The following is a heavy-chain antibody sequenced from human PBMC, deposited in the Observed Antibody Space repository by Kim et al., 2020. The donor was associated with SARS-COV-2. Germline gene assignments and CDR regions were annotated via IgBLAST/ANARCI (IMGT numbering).Heavy chain of an antibody. V-gene: IGHV3-23*01. CDR2: ISGSAGRT. CDR3: AKGKYFDNNDYYSYTYYYGMDV. Sequence: GGSLRLSCAASGFIFSNYAMNWVSQAPGKGLEGVAGISGSAGRTYYADSVKGRFTISRDNSKNTLYLQMNSLRAEDTAVYYCAKGKYFDNNDYYSYTYYYGMDVWGPGTTVTVSS. J-gene: IGHJ6*02. CDR1: GFIFSNYA. D-gene: IGHD3-22*01.